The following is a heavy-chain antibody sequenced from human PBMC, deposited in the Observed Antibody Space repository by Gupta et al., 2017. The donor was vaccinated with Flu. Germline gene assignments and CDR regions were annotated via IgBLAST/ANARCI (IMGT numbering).Heavy chain of an antibody. D-gene: IGHD1-26*01. CDR3: ARDPVEWELLSYGMDV. CDR2: IWFEGSTK. J-gene: IGHJ6*02. Sequence: QVQLVESGGGVVQHGRSLRLSCTESGFTFSSYGFRWVRQDPGKGLEWLAMIWFEGSTKYNADSGKGRFTISRDNSKNTLYLQMKSLRVEDTAVYYCARDPVEWELLSYGMDVWGPGTAVTVSS. CDR1: GFTFSSYG. V-gene: IGHV3-33*01.